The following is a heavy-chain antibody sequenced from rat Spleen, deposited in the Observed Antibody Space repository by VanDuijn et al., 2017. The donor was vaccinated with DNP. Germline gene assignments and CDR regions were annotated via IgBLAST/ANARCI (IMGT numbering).Heavy chain of an antibody. Sequence: EVQLVEAGGGLVQPGRSLKLSCAASGFIISDYYMAWVRLAPTKGLEWVAYISYDGGSTYYVDSVKGRFTISRDNAKSTLYLQMNSLRSEDMADYYWASGGMRACFFDSGGQGVMVTVSS. V-gene: IGHV5-22*01. D-gene: IGHD1-7*01. CDR3: ASGGMRACFFDS. CDR1: GFIISDYY. CDR2: ISYDGGST. J-gene: IGHJ2*01.